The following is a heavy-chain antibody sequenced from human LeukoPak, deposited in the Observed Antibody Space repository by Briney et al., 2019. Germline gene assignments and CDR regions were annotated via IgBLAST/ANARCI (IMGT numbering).Heavy chain of an antibody. CDR2: INTNTGNP. CDR3: AREGQQQLAYYYYYYMDV. D-gene: IGHD6-13*01. CDR1: GYTFTGYY. V-gene: IGHV7-4-1*02. Sequence: ASVKVSCKASGYTFTGYYMHWVRQAPGQGLEWMGWINTNTGNPTYAQGFTGRFVFSLDTSVSTAYLQISSLKAEDTAVYYCAREGQQQLAYYYYYYMDVWGKGTTVTVSS. J-gene: IGHJ6*03.